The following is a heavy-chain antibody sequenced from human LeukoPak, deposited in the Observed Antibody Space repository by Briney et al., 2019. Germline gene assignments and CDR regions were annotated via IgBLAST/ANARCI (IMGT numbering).Heavy chain of an antibody. D-gene: IGHD6-13*01. CDR3: ARHMRQIAAAGTFNWFDP. J-gene: IGHJ5*02. Sequence: SETLSLTCAVYGGSFSGHYWSWIRQPPGKGLEWIGEINHSGSTNYNPSLKSRVTISVDTSKNQFSLKLSSVTAADTAVYYCARHMRQIAAAGTFNWFDPWGQGTLVTVSS. CDR2: INHSGST. CDR1: GGSFSGHY. V-gene: IGHV4-34*01.